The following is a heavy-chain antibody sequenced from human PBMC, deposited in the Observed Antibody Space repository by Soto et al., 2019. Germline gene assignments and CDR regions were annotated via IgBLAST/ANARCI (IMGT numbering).Heavy chain of an antibody. CDR2: MSYDGKNQ. V-gene: IGHV3-30*18. D-gene: IGHD3-16*02. J-gene: IGHJ4*02. CDR1: GFAFNSYA. CDR3: AKALGELSPESFDY. Sequence: HVQLVESGGGVVQPGRSLRLSCAASGFAFNSYAMHWVRQAPGKGLEWVAIMSYDGKNQYYADSVKGRFTISKDISKNTLFLQMNSLRPEDTAIYYCAKALGELSPESFDYRGQGILVTVSS.